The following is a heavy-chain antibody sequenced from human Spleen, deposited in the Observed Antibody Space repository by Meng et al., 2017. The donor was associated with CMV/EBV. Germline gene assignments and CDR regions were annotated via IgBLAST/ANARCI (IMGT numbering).Heavy chain of an antibody. CDR2: TYYRSKYYN. CDR1: GDSVSSNSAA. V-gene: IGHV6-1*01. D-gene: IGHD3-10*02. CDR3: ARDWGDVRGGFDF. Sequence: QVPLQQPGPGPVKPSQTPSLTCAIAGDSVSSNSAAWNWIRQSPSRGLEWLGRTYYRSKYYNDYALSVKSRITINPDTSKNQFSLQLNSVTPEDTAIYYCARDWGDVRGGFDFWGQGTLVTVSS. J-gene: IGHJ4*02.